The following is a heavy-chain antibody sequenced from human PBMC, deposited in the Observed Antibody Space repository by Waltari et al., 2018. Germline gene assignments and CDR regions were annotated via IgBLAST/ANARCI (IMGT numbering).Heavy chain of an antibody. J-gene: IGHJ4*02. V-gene: IGHV4-38-2*01. D-gene: IGHD6-13*01. CDR2: IYHSGSA. CDR1: GSSISSGYF. CDR3: ARAYSSSWQPYFDY. Sequence: QVQLQESGPGLVKPSETLSLTCAVSGSSISSGYFWGWIRQPPGKGLQWIGSIYHSGSAFYNPSLKSRVTISVDTSKNQFSLNLSSVTATDTAVYYCARAYSSSWQPYFDYWGQGTLVTVSS.